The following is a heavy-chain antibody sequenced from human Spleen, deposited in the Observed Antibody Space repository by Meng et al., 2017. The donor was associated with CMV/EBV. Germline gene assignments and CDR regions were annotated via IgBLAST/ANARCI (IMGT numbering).Heavy chain of an antibody. Sequence: SETLSLTCAVYGGPFSGYYWSWIRQPPGKGLEWIGEINHSGSTNYNPSLKSRVTISVDTSKNQFSLKLSSVTAADTAVYYCARAAVRIAAAGSYYYYGMDVWGQGTTVTVSS. V-gene: IGHV4-34*01. CDR2: INHSGST. D-gene: IGHD6-13*01. J-gene: IGHJ6*02. CDR1: GGPFSGYY. CDR3: ARAAVRIAAAGSYYYYGMDV.